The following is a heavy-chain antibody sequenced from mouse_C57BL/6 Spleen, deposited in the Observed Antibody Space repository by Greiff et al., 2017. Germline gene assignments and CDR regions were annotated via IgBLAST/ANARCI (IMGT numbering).Heavy chain of an antibody. V-gene: IGHV1-55*01. D-gene: IGHD2-4*01. CDR2: IYPGCGST. J-gene: IGHJ4*01. CDR1: GYTFTSYW. Sequence: QVQLQQPGAELVKPGASVKMSCKASGYTFTSYWITWVKQRPGQGLEWIGDIYPGCGSTNYNEKFKSKATLTVDTSSSTAYMQLSSLTSEDSAVYYGARGGYDYDEGYAMDYWGQGTSVTVSS. CDR3: ARGGYDYDEGYAMDY.